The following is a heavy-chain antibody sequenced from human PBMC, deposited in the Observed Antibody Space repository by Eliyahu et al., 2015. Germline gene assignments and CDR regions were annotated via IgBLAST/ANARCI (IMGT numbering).Heavy chain of an antibody. V-gene: IGHV4-31*03. J-gene: IGHJ3*02. CDR1: GGSXSSGGYY. CDR2: IYFSGST. D-gene: IGHD3-10*01. Sequence: QVQLQESGPGLVKPSQTLSLTCTVSGGSXSSGGYYWSWIRQHPGKGLEWSGGIYFSGSTHSNPSLKSRVTISVDTSKNQFSLKLSSVTAADTAVYYCARDRGDVGPEVAFDIWGQGTMVTVSS. CDR3: ARDRGDVGPEVAFDI.